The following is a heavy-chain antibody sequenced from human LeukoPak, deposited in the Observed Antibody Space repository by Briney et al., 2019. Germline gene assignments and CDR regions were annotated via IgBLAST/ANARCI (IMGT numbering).Heavy chain of an antibody. CDR1: EFTFTTYW. CDR3: ARSGYCSGGTCCEDVDH. CDR2: IKQDGSEK. Sequence: GGSLRLSCVASEFTFTTYWMSWVRQAPGKGLEWVANIKQDGSEKYYVDSVKGRFTISRDNAKNSLFLQMNSLRVEDTAVYYCARSGYCSGGTCCEDVDHWGQGTLVTVSS. J-gene: IGHJ4*02. V-gene: IGHV3-7*01. D-gene: IGHD2-15*01.